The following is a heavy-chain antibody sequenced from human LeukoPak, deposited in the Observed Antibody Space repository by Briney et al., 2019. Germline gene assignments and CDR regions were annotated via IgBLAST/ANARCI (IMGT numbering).Heavy chain of an antibody. Sequence: GGSLRLSCAASGFTFSSYAMSWVRQAPGKGLEWVSAISGSGGSTYYADSVKGRFTISRDNSKNTLYMQMNSLRAEDTAVYYCARRAGAYSHPYDYWGQGTLVTVSS. CDR2: ISGSGGST. CDR3: ARRAGAYSHPYDY. V-gene: IGHV3-23*01. CDR1: GFTFSSYA. J-gene: IGHJ4*02. D-gene: IGHD4/OR15-4a*01.